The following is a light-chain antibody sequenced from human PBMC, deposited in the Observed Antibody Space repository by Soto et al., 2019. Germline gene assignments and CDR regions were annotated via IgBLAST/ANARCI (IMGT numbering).Light chain of an antibody. CDR2: GAS. CDR3: QQYQNWPTWT. Sequence: EIVVTQSPATLSLSPGETATLSCRASQSVSSNLAWYQQKRGQAPRLLIYGASTRATDIPARFSGSGSGTAFTLTISSLQSEDFAVYYCQQYQNWPTWTFGQGTKVEIK. V-gene: IGKV3-15*01. J-gene: IGKJ1*01. CDR1: QSVSSN.